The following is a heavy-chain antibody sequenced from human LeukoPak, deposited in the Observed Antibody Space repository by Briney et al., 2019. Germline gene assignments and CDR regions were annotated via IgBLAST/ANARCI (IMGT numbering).Heavy chain of an antibody. CDR2: INPNSGGT. CDR3: ARDRWSGGSSHYMDV. D-gene: IGHD6-6*01. J-gene: IGHJ6*03. Sequence: ASVKVSCKASGYTFTGYYMHWVRQAPGQGLEWMGWINPNSGGTNYAQKFQGRVTMTRDTSISTAYRELSRLRSDDTAVYYCARDRWSGGSSHYMDVWGKGTTVTVSS. CDR1: GYTFTGYY. V-gene: IGHV1-2*02.